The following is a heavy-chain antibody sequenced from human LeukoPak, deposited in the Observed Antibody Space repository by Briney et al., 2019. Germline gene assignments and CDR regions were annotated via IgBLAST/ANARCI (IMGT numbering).Heavy chain of an antibody. D-gene: IGHD3-22*01. Sequence: SETLSLTCTVSGGSISSYYWSWIRQPPGKGLEWIGFIFYSGTTNYNPSLKSRVTISVDTSKNQFSLKLSSVTAADTAVYYCARGGWNKFGYWGQGTLVTVSS. V-gene: IGHV4-59*01. J-gene: IGHJ4*02. CDR3: ARGGWNKFGY. CDR1: GGSISSYY. CDR2: IFYSGTT.